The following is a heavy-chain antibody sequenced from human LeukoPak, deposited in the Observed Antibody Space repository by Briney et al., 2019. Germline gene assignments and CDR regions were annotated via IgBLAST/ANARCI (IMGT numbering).Heavy chain of an antibody. CDR1: GASISSHD. D-gene: IGHD3-16*02. J-gene: IGHJ4*02. CDR2: IHTTGGT. Sequence: PSETLSLTCSVSGASISSHDWSWIRQSAGKGLEWVGRIHTTGGTSYNPSLRSRVTLSRDTSKNQFSLELRTVTAADTAVYYCARERSYDYVWGSYRMGSLIRDYWGQGTLVTVSS. V-gene: IGHV4-4*07. CDR3: ARERSYDYVWGSYRMGSLIRDY.